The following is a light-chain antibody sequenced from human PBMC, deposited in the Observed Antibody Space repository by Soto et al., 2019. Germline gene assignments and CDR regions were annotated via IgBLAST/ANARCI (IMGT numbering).Light chain of an antibody. V-gene: IGLV1-47*01. CDR2: RDN. Sequence: QSVLTQPPSASGTPGQSVTISCSGSSSNIGSSYVYWYQQLPGTAPKLLIYRDNQRPSGVPDRFSGSKSGTSASLAISGLRSEDEADYYCAAWDDSLSGPWVFGGGTKLTVL. J-gene: IGLJ3*02. CDR3: AAWDDSLSGPWV. CDR1: SSNIGSSY.